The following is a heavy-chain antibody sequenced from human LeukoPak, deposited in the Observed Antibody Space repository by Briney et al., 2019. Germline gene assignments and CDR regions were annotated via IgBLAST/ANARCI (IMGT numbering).Heavy chain of an antibody. Sequence: PGGSLRLSCAASGFTFSSYSFSWVRQAPGKGLEWVSLISSHPGYINYADSVKGRFTISRDNAKNSLYLQMSSLRAEDTAVYYCARDKVFGVVIPYYFDYWGQGILVTVSS. V-gene: IGHV3-21*01. CDR2: ISSHPGYI. D-gene: IGHD3-3*01. CDR3: ARDKVFGVVIPYYFDY. J-gene: IGHJ4*02. CDR1: GFTFSSYS.